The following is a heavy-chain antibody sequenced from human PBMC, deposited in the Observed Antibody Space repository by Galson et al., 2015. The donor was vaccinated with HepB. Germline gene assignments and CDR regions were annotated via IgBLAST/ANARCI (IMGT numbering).Heavy chain of an antibody. V-gene: IGHV1-24*01. CDR3: ARGIYYDSSGYLGPFDY. CDR1: GYTLTELS. J-gene: IGHJ4*02. D-gene: IGHD3-22*01. CDR2: FDPEDGET. Sequence: SVKVSCKVSGYTLTELSMHWVRQAPGKGLEWMGGFDPEDGETIYAQKFQGRVTMTEDTSTDTAYMELRSLRSDDTAVYYCARGIYYDSSGYLGPFDYWGQGTLVTVSS.